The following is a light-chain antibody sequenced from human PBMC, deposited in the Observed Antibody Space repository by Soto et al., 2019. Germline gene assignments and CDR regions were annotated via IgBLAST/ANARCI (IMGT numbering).Light chain of an antibody. Sequence: DIQMTQSPSSVSASVGDRVTITCRASQGISNWLAWYQQQPGKAPKLLIYGASSLQSGVPSRSSGGGSGTHFTLLISSLQPEDFATYYCQQTNTFLPPTFGGGTKVEI. CDR1: QGISNW. J-gene: IGKJ4*01. CDR3: QQTNTFLPPT. CDR2: GAS. V-gene: IGKV1-12*01.